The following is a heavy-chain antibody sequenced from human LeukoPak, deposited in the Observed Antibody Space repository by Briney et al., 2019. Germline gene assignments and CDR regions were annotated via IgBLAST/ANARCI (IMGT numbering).Heavy chain of an antibody. CDR2: INPSGGST. Sequence: ASVKVSCKASGYTFTSYYMHWVRQAPGQGLEWMGIINPSGGSTSYAQKFQGRVTMTRDMSTSTVYMELSSLRSEDTAVYYCGKDKDFLGGFPKNLFDPLGQGNLVT. CDR3: GKDKDFLGGFPKNLFDP. D-gene: IGHD3-3*01. J-gene: IGHJ5*01. V-gene: IGHV1-46*01. CDR1: GYTFTSYY.